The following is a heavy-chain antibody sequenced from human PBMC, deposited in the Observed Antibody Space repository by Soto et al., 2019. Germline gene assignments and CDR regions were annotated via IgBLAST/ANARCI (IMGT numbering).Heavy chain of an antibody. V-gene: IGHV5-51*01. J-gene: IGHJ4*02. CDR2: IYPGDSDT. Sequence: PGKSLKISCKGSGYSFNNYWIGWVRQMPGKGLEWMGIIYPGDSDTRYSPSFRGQVTISADKSISSAYLQWSSLKASDTAMYYCARQDGYALYYFDSWGQGTLVTVSS. D-gene: IGHD5-12*01. CDR1: GYSFNNYW. CDR3: ARQDGYALYYFDS.